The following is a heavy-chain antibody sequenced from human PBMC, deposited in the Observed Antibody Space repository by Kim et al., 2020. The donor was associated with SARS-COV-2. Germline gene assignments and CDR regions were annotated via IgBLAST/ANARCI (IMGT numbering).Heavy chain of an antibody. CDR1: GFTLSSYW. CDR3: ARRAYSSGWWYFDF. V-gene: IGHV3-74*01. Sequence: GGSLRLSCAASGFTLSSYWMHWVRQAPGKGLVWVSRMSGDGSSTSYADSVKGQFTISRDNAKNALYLQMNSLRVEYTAVYYCARRAYSSGWWYFDFWGQG. D-gene: IGHD6-19*01. CDR2: MSGDGSST. J-gene: IGHJ4*02.